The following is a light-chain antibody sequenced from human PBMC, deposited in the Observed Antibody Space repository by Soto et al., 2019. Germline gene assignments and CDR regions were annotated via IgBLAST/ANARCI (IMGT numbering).Light chain of an antibody. V-gene: IGLV2-14*01. J-gene: IGLJ2*01. CDR2: EVS. Sequence: QSVLAQPASVSGSPGQSITISCTGTNRDIGVSKYVSWYQQHPGKAPKLIIFEVSNRPSGVSNRFSGSKSGNTASLTISGLQAEDEADYYCSSCTGKSTLLFGGGTKLTVL. CDR1: NRDIGVSKY. CDR3: SSCTGKSTLL.